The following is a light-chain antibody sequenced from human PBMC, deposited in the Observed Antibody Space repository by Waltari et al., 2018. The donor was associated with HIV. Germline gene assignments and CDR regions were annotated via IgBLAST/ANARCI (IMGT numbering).Light chain of an antibody. V-gene: IGKV1-39*01. CDR2: GAF. CDR1: QSISTY. J-gene: IGKJ4*01. Sequence: DIQMTQSPSSLSASVRDRVTITCRASQSISTYLNWYQQKPGKAPKLLIYGAFSLQSGVPSGFSGSGSGTDFTLTITSLQPEDFATYYCQQSYRIPLAFGGGTKVEL. CDR3: QQSYRIPLA.